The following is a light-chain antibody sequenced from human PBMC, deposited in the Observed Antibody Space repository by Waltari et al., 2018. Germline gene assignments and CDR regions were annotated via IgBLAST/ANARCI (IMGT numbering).Light chain of an antibody. J-gene: IGLJ3*02. CDR1: YGSFSTTSY. V-gene: IGLV8-61*01. Sequence: QTVVTQEPSLSVSPGGTVPHTCALSYGSFSTTSYASWYQQTPGQAPRTLVYKTNTRSSGVPDRFSGSILGNKVVLTITGAQAEDESDYYCLVYMGSGIWVFGGGTKLTVL. CDR2: KTN. CDR3: LVYMGSGIWV.